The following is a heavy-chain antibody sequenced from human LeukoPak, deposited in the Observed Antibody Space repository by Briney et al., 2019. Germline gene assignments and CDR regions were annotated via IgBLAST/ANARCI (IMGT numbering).Heavy chain of an antibody. CDR3: ARDIIVRGVITDY. V-gene: IGHV4-61*02. CDR1: GGSISSDSYN. J-gene: IGHJ4*02. Sequence: PSQTLSLTCTVSGGSISSDSYNWGWIRQPAGKGLEWIGRIYTSGSTNYNPSLKSRVTISVDTSKNQFSLKLSSVTAADTAVYYCARDIIVRGVITDYWGQGTLVTVSS. CDR2: IYTSGST. D-gene: IGHD3-10*01.